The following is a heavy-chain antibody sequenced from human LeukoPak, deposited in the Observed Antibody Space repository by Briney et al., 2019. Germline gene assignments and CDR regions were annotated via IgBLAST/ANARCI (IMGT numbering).Heavy chain of an antibody. Sequence: SETLSLTCTVSGGSMSPYHWGWIRQPPGKGLEWIGYIYYSGSTNYNPSLKSRVTISVDTSKNQFSLKLSSVTAADTAVYYCAGVTTYYDYVWGSYQPYYFDYWGQGTLVTVSS. CDR1: GGSMSPYH. CDR3: AGVTTYYDYVWGSYQPYYFDY. J-gene: IGHJ4*02. V-gene: IGHV4-59*01. CDR2: IYYSGST. D-gene: IGHD3-16*02.